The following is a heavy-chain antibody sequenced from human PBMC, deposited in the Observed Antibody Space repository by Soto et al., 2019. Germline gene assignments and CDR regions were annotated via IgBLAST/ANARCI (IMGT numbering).Heavy chain of an antibody. CDR3: AKGSVIVAIVGGVIKYYYYYYMDV. Sequence: QVQLVESGGGVVQPGRSLRLSCAASGFTFSSYGMHWVRQAPGKGLEWVAVISYDGSNKYYADSVKGRFTISRDNSKKTTYLQKNSRRAADTTVYYCAKGSVIVAIVGGVIKYYYYYYMDVWGKGTTVTVSS. V-gene: IGHV3-30*18. CDR1: GFTFSSYG. J-gene: IGHJ6*03. D-gene: IGHD3-10*01. CDR2: ISYDGSNK.